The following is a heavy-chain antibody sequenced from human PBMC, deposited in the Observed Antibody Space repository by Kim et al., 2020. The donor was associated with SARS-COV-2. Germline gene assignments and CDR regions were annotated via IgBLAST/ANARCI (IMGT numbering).Heavy chain of an antibody. J-gene: IGHJ4*02. V-gene: IGHV4-31*03. D-gene: IGHD3-22*01. CDR2: IYYSGST. CDR3: ARDYYDSSGYDRYFDY. CDR1: GGSISSGGYY. Sequence: SETLSLTCTVSGGSISSGGYYWSWIRQHPGKGLEWIGYIYYSGSTYYNPSLKSRVTISVDTSKNQFSLKLSSVTAADTAVYYCARDYYDSSGYDRYFDYWGQGTLVTVSS.